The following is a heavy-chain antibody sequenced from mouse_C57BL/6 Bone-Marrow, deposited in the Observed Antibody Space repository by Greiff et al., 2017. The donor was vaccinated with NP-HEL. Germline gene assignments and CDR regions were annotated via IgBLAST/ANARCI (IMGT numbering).Heavy chain of an antibody. J-gene: IGHJ2*01. CDR2: IDPEDGET. V-gene: IGHV14-2*01. Sequence: VQLQQSGAELVKPGASVKLSCTASGFNIKDYYMHWVKQRTEQGLEWIGRIDPEDGETKYAPKFPGKATITADTSSNTAYLQLSSLTSEDTAVYYCARQLRLRHFDYWGQGTTLTVSS. CDR1: GFNIKDYY. D-gene: IGHD3-2*02. CDR3: ARQLRLRHFDY.